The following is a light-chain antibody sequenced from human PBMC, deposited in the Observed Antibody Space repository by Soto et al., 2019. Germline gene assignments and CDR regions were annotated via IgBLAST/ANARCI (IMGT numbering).Light chain of an antibody. V-gene: IGKV3-20*01. CDR1: QSVSSSS. CDR3: QQYGSSPPT. CDR2: VAS. J-gene: IGKJ4*01. Sequence: EMVLTKSPGTLSLSPQERATLSCRARQSVSSSSLAWDQQKPGQDPRLLIYVASSRATGIPDRFSGNGSGTDFALTVCRLEPEDCAVYYCQQYGSSPPTVGGGTKVQIK.